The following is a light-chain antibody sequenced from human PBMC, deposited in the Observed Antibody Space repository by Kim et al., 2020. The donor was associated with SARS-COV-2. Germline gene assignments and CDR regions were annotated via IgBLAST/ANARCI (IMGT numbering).Light chain of an antibody. CDR2: YDS. CDR1: NIGSKS. Sequence: SYELTQPPSVSVAPGKTARITCGGNNIGSKSVHWYQQKPGPAPVLVIYYDSDQPSGIPERFSGSNSGNTATLTISRVEAGDEADYYCQVWDSSSDHVVFG. CDR3: QVWDSSSDHVV. V-gene: IGLV3-21*04. J-gene: IGLJ2*01.